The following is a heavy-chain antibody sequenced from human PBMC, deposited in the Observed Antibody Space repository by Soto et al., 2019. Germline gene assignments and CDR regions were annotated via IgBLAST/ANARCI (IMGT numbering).Heavy chain of an antibody. V-gene: IGHV1-18*01. CDR2: ISAYNGNT. CDR1: GYSFTNYG. D-gene: IGHD6-19*01. Sequence: QDQLVQSGVEVKKTGDSVKVSCKASGYSFTNYGITWVRQAPGQGFEWMGWISAYNGNTNYAQKFQGRVTLTTDASTSTAYLELRSQRSDDTAVYYCARDRGVAPPVAGNTHYYYYMDVWGKGTTVTVSS. J-gene: IGHJ6*03. CDR3: ARDRGVAPPVAGNTHYYYYMDV.